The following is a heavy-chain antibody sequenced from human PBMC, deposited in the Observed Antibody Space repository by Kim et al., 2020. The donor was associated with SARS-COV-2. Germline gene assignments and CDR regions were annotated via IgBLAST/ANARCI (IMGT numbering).Heavy chain of an antibody. CDR1: GFTFSSYG. J-gene: IGHJ6*02. D-gene: IGHD3-3*01. CDR2: IWYDGSNK. V-gene: IGHV3-33*06. CDR3: AKGGRTIDYYYGMDV. Sequence: GGSRRLSCAASGFTFSSYGMHWVRQAPGKGLEWVAVIWYDGSNKYYADSVKGRFTISRDNSKNTLYLQMNSLRAEDTAVYYCAKGGRTIDYYYGMDVWGQGTTVTVSS.